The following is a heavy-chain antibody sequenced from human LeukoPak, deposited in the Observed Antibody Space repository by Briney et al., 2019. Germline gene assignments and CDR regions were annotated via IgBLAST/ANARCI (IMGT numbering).Heavy chain of an antibody. V-gene: IGHV4-34*01. J-gene: IGHJ6*03. CDR3: ARVRGRYYYYMDV. CDR1: GGSFSGYY. D-gene: IGHD3-16*01. Sequence: SETLSLTCAVYGGSFSGYYWSWIRQPPGKGLEWIGEINHSGSTNYNPSLKSRVTISVDTSKNQFSLKLSSVTAADTAVYYCARVRGRYYYYMDVWGKGTTVTVYS. CDR2: INHSGST.